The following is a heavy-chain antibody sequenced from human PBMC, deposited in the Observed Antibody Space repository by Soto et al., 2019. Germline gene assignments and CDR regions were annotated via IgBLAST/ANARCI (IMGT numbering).Heavy chain of an antibody. CDR2: IYYSGST. Sequence: PSETLSLTCTVSGGSISSGDYYWRWIRQPPGKGLEWIGYIYYSGSTYYNPSLKSRVTISVDTSKNQFSLKLSSVTAADTAVYYCARGTYTVTLFDYWGQGTLVTVSS. V-gene: IGHV4-30-4*01. CDR1: GGSISSGDYY. CDR3: ARGTYTVTLFDY. D-gene: IGHD4-17*01. J-gene: IGHJ4*02.